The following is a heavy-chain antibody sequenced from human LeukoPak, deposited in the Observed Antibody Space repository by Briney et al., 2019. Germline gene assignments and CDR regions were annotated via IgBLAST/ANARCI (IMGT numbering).Heavy chain of an antibody. CDR2: ISYDGSNK. V-gene: IGHV3-30*18. D-gene: IGHD1-20*01. Sequence: GGSLRLSCAASGFTFSSYGMHWVRQAPGKGLEWVAVISYDGSNKYYADSVKGRFTISRDNSKNTLYLQMNSLRAEDTAVYYCAKDIGVYNWKSRAAFDLWGQGTMVTVSS. CDR1: GFTFSSYG. CDR3: AKDIGVYNWKSRAAFDL. J-gene: IGHJ3*01.